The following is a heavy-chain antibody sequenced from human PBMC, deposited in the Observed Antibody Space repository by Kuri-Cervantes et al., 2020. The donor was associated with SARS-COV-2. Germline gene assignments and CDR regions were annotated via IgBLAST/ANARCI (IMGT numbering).Heavy chain of an antibody. V-gene: IGHV4-34*01. J-gene: IGHJ5*02. CDR1: GGSFSGYY. D-gene: IGHD2-2*01. CDR2: INHSGST. CDR3: ARHIPHIVVVPAAINNWFDP. Sequence: GSLRLSCAVYGGSFSGYYWSWIRQPPGKGLEWIGEINHSGSTYYNPSLKSRVTISVDTSKNQFSLKLSSVTAADTAVYYCARHIPHIVVVPAAINNWFDPWGQGTLVTVSS.